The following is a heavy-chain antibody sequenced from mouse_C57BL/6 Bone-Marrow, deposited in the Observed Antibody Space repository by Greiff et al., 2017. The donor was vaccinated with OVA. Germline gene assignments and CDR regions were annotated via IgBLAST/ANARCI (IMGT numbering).Heavy chain of an antibody. Sequence: EVQLQQSGTVLARPGASVKMSCKTSGYTFTSYWMHWVKQRPGQGLEWIGALYPGTSDTSYNQKFKGKAKLTAVTSASTAYMELSSLTNEDSAVYYCTRGETAQATEFAYWGQGTLVTVSA. J-gene: IGHJ3*01. D-gene: IGHD3-2*02. CDR1: GYTFTSYW. CDR3: TRGETAQATEFAY. V-gene: IGHV1-5*01. CDR2: LYPGTSDT.